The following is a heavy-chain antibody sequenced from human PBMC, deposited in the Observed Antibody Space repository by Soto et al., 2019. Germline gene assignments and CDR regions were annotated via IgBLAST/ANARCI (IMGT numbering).Heavy chain of an antibody. V-gene: IGHV2-70*01. CDR2: IDWDDDE. D-gene: IGHD5-18*01. CDR1: GFSLSTTEMC. J-gene: IGHJ4*01. Sequence: SGPTLVNPTQTLTLTCTFSGFSLSTTEMCVSWIRQPPGKALEWLALIDWDDDEYYSTSLKTRLTISKDTSKNQVVLTMTNMDPVDTATYYCARRPGYNYGYDYWGHGSLVTFSS. CDR3: ARRPGYNYGYDY.